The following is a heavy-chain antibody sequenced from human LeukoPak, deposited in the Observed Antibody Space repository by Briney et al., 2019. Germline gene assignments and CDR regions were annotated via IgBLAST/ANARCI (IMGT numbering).Heavy chain of an antibody. CDR2: INHSGST. Sequence: SETLSLTCAIYGGSFSGYYWSWIRQPPGKGLEWIGEINHSGSTNYNPSLKSRVTISVDTSKNQFSLKLSSVTAADTAVYYCASSPVGATDYWGQGTLVTVSS. V-gene: IGHV4-34*01. J-gene: IGHJ4*02. CDR1: GGSFSGYY. D-gene: IGHD1-26*01. CDR3: ASSPVGATDY.